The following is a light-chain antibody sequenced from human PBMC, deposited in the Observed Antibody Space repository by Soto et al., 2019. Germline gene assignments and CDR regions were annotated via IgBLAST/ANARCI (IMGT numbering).Light chain of an antibody. CDR1: SSNIGAIYD. Sequence: QSVLTQPPSVSGAPGQRVTISCTGSSSNIGAIYDVQWYQQLPGTAPKLLIYGNSNRPSGVPDRFSGSKSGTSASLAITGRQAEDESDYYCQSYDSSLSGWVFGGGTKLTVL. CDR3: QSYDSSLSGWV. CDR2: GNS. V-gene: IGLV1-40*01. J-gene: IGLJ3*02.